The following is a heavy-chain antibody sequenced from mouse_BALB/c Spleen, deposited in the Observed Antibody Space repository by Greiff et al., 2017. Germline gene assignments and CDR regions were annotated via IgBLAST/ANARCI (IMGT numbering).Heavy chain of an antibody. CDR1: GFAFSSYD. V-gene: IGHV5-12-1*01. J-gene: IGHJ3*01. D-gene: IGHD2-14*01. CDR3: ARSYRYGFAY. Sequence: EVQLVESGGGLVKPGGSLKLSCAASGFAFSSYDMSWVRQTPEKRLEWVAYISSGGGSTYYPDTVKGRFTISRDNAKNTLYLQMSSLKSEDTAMYYCARSYRYGFAYWGQGTLVTVSA. CDR2: ISSGGGST.